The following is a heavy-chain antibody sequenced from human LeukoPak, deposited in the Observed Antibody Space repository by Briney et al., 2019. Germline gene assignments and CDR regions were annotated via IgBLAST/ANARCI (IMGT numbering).Heavy chain of an antibody. CDR3: ARAPGGSSWLFDY. CDR1: GYTFTGYY. V-gene: IGHV1-2*02. D-gene: IGHD6-13*01. CDR2: INPNSGGT. J-gene: IGHJ4*02. Sequence: ASVKVSCKASGYTFTGYYMHWVRQAPGQGLEWMGWINPNSGGTNYAQKFQGRVTMTRDTSISTAYMELSRLRSDDTAVYYCARAPGGSSWLFDYWGQGTLVTVPS.